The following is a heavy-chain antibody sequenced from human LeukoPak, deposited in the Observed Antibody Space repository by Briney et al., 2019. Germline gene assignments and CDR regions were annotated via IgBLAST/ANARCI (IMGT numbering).Heavy chain of an antibody. J-gene: IGHJ3*02. Sequence: GGSLRLSCAASRFIVISSYMNWVRQVPGKGLEWVSVIRGRFTISRDNSKNTLYLQMNSLRAEDTAVYNCARAFYDQVTHGFDIWGQGTTVTVSS. V-gene: IGHV3-53*01. CDR2: I. CDR1: RFIVISSY. CDR3: ARAFYDQVTHGFDI. D-gene: IGHD2/OR15-2a*01.